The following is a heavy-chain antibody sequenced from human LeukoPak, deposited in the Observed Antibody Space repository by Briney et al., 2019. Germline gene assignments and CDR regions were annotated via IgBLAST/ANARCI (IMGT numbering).Heavy chain of an antibody. V-gene: IGHV4-59*02. CDR3: AREGRYRYGYNEYHSYMDI. CDR2: IYYSGST. J-gene: IGHJ6*03. CDR1: GFTVSSNY. D-gene: IGHD5-24*01. Sequence: PGGSLRLSCAASGFTVSSNYMSWIRQPPGKGLEWIGYIYYSGSTNYNPSLKSRVTISVDRSKNQFSLKLSSVTAAETAVYYCAREGRYRYGYNEYHSYMDIWGKGTTVTVSS.